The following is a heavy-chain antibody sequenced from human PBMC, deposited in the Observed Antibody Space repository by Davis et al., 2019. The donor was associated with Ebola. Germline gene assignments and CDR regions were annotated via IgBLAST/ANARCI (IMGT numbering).Heavy chain of an antibody. CDR2: LGTSADT. J-gene: IGHJ5*02. CDR1: GFIFSRYD. Sequence: GESLKISCVASGFIFSRYDMNWVRQAPGKGLEWVSTLGTSADTYYADSVRGRFTISRDNSKNTVYLQMNSLRVEDTAVYYCARDPDTSGYYSWFDPWGQGTLVTVSS. D-gene: IGHD6-19*01. V-gene: IGHV3-23*01. CDR3: ARDPDTSGYYSWFDP.